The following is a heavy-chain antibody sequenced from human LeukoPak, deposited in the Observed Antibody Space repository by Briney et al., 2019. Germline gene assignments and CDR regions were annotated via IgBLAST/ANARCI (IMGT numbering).Heavy chain of an antibody. J-gene: IGHJ6*03. CDR3: ARDGRGLGFYYYYMDV. V-gene: IGHV4-38-2*02. Sequence: SETLSLTCTVSGYSISSGYYWGWIRQPPGKGLEFIGSIYYSGSTYYNPSLKSRVTISVDTSKNQFSLKLSSVTAADTAVYYCARDGRGLGFYYYYMDVWGKGTTVTVSS. CDR1: GYSISSGYY. CDR2: IYYSGST.